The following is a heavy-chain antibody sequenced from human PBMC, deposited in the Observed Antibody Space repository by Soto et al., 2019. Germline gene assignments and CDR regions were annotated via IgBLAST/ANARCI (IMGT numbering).Heavy chain of an antibody. V-gene: IGHV3-21*01. CDR3: ARDMVRGVIIPRTTYYYYDGMDV. D-gene: IGHD3-10*01. Sequence: GGSLRLSCAASGFTFSSYSMNWVRQAPGKGLEWVSSISSSSSYIYYADSVKGRFTISGDNDKNSLYLQMNSLRAEDTAVYYCARDMVRGVIIPRTTYYYYDGMDVWGQGTTVNVSS. CDR2: ISSSSSYI. CDR1: GFTFSSYS. J-gene: IGHJ6*02.